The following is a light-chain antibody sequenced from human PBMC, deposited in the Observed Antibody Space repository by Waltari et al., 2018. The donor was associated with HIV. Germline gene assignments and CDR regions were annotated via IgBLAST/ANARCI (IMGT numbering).Light chain of an antibody. CDR2: ENF. Sequence: SVLTQPPSVSAAPGQPITISCSGSTPNIGSNYVAVYQQFPGRAPKFLIYENFRRPAGIPDRFSVTKSGTSATLDITGLQTGDEADYYCGTWDSSLGAGVFGGGTKVTV. V-gene: IGLV1-51*02. CDR1: TPNIGSNY. CDR3: GTWDSSLGAGV. J-gene: IGLJ3*02.